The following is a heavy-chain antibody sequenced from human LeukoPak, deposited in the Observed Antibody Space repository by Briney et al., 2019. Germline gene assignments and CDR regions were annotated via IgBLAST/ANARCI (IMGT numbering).Heavy chain of an antibody. Sequence: GGSLRLSCAASGFTFNSYSMNWVRQAPGKGLEWVSYIGISSSTIYYADSVKGRFTISRDNAKNSLYLQMNSLRAEDTAVYYCAREGGVQLWALDYWGQGTLVTVSS. CDR3: AREGGVQLWALDY. CDR1: GFTFNSYS. CDR2: IGISSSTI. V-gene: IGHV3-48*01. J-gene: IGHJ4*02. D-gene: IGHD1-1*01.